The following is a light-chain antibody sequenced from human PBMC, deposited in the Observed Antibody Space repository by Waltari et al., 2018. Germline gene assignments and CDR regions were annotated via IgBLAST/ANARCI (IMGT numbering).Light chain of an antibody. CDR3: SSYTSSGVV. Sequence: QSALTQPASVSGSPGQAIIISCTGTGSDVGGYDYVSWYQQYPGKAPRLIIYDVYNRPSGVSNRFSGSKSDNTASLTISGLQAEDGSVYYCSSYTSSGVVFGGGTKLTVL. J-gene: IGLJ2*01. V-gene: IGLV2-14*01. CDR1: GSDVGGYDY. CDR2: DVY.